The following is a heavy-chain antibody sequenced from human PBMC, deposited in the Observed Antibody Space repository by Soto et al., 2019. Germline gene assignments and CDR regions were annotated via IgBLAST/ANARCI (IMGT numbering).Heavy chain of an antibody. V-gene: IGHV3-33*01. J-gene: IGHJ5*02. CDR1: GFTFSSYG. D-gene: IGHD6-13*01. Sequence: PGGSLRLSCAASGFTFSSYGMHWVRQAPGKGLEWVAVIWYDGSNKYYADSVKGRFTISRDNSKNTLYLQMNSLRAEDTAVYYCTRGYSSSWYPVWGWLDPWGQGTLVTVSS. CDR3: TRGYSSSWYPVWGWLDP. CDR2: IWYDGSNK.